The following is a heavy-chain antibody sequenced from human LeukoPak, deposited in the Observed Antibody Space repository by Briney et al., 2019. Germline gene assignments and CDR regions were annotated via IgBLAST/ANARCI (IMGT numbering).Heavy chain of an antibody. D-gene: IGHD3-9*01. Sequence: RGSLRLSCAASGFTFSNSDMSWVCQAPGKGLEWVSAISSSGGSTFYADSVKGRFAISRDDSKNTLYLQMNSLRVDDTAVYYCARNGRYPGYWGQGTLVTVSS. CDR1: GFTFSNSD. V-gene: IGHV3-23*01. J-gene: IGHJ4*02. CDR2: ISSSGGST. CDR3: ARNGRYPGY.